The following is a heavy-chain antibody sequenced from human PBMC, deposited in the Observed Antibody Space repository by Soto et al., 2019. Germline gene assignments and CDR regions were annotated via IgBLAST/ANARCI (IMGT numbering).Heavy chain of an antibody. D-gene: IGHD5-12*01. J-gene: IGHJ3*02. Sequence: QVQLVQSGAEVKKPGSSVKVSCKASGGTFSSYAISWVRQAPGQGLEWMGGIIPIFGTANYAQKFQGRVTITADESTSTAYMELSSLRSEDTAVYYCASGGRWLQFRWLPGAFDIWGQGTMVTVSS. CDR1: GGTFSSYA. CDR2: IIPIFGTA. CDR3: ASGGRWLQFRWLPGAFDI. V-gene: IGHV1-69*12.